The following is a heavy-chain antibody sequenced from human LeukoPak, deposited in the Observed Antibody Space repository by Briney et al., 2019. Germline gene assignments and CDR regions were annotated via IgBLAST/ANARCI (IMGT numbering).Heavy chain of an antibody. CDR3: ASRSSFLPYYYYYMDV. CDR1: GFTFSDYY. Sequence: GGSLRLSCAASGFTFSDYYMSWVRQAPGKGLEWVSYISSSGSTIYYADSVKGRFTISRDNSKNTLYLQMNSLRAEDTAVYYCASRSSFLPYYYYYMDVWGKGTTVTVSS. V-gene: IGHV3-11*04. D-gene: IGHD6-6*01. J-gene: IGHJ6*03. CDR2: ISSSGSTI.